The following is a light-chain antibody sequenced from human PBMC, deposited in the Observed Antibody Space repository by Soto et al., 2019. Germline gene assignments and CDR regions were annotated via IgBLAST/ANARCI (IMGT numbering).Light chain of an antibody. CDR3: QQYGSSPRT. V-gene: IGKV3-20*01. Sequence: EIVLTQSPGTLSLSPGERATLSCRASQSVSSSDLAWYQHKPGQAPRLLIFGASSRATGIPDRFSGSGSGTNFTLTISRLMPEDFAVYYCQQYGSSPRTFGQGTRVEIK. CDR2: GAS. CDR1: QSVSSSD. J-gene: IGKJ1*01.